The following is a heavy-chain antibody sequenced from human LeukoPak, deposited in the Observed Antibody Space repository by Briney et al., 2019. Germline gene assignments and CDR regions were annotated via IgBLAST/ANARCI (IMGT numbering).Heavy chain of an antibody. CDR1: GFLFSSYG. J-gene: IGHJ6*02. D-gene: IGHD1-26*01. V-gene: IGHV3-33*01. CDR3: ARFEVGAITPGYYGMDV. Sequence: GRSLRLSCTASGFLFSSYGMHWVRQAPGKGLEWVAIIWYDGTNKYYVDSVQGRLSISGDNSNNTLYLQMNSLRAEDTAVYYCARFEVGAITPGYYGMDVWGQGTTVTVSS. CDR2: IWYDGTNK.